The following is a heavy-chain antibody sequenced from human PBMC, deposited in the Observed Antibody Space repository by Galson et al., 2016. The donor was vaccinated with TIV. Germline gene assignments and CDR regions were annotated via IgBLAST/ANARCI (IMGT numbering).Heavy chain of an antibody. CDR2: TNANTGGT. V-gene: IGHV1-2*02. D-gene: IGHD3-10*01. J-gene: IGHJ4*02. CDR1: GYSFTGYF. CDR3: ARSYYYGSGSGVDY. Sequence: SVKVSCKASGYSFTGYFIHWVRQAPGQGLEWMGWTNANTGGTISAQKFQGRLTMTRDTSTSTAYMELTRLTSDDTAVYYCARSYYYGSGSGVDYWGQGTLVTVSS.